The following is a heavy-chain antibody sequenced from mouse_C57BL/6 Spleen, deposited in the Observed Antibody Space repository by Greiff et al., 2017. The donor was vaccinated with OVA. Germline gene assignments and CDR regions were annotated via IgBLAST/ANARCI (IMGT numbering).Heavy chain of an antibody. V-gene: IGHV1-19*01. D-gene: IGHD1-1*02. Sequence: SGPVLVKPGASVKMSCKASGYTFTDYYMNWVKQSHGKSLEWIGVINPYNGGTSYNQKFKGKATLTVDKSSSTAYMELNSLTYEDSAVYYCARGDGGYWGQGTTLTVSS. J-gene: IGHJ2*01. CDR1: GYTFTDYY. CDR2: INPYNGGT. CDR3: ARGDGGY.